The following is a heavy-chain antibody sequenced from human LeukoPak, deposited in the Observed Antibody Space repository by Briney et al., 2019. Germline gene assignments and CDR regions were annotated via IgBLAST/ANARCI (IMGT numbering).Heavy chain of an antibody. CDR3: ARRSGYDSVDY. D-gene: IGHD5-12*01. CDR1: GGSFSGYY. V-gene: IGHV4-34*01. CDR2: INHSGST. J-gene: IGHJ4*02. Sequence: SETLSLTCAVYGGSFSGYYWSWIRQPPGKGLEWIGEINHSGSTNYNPSLKSRVTISVDTSKNQFSLKLSSVTAADTAVYYCARRSGYDSVDYWGQGTLVTVSS.